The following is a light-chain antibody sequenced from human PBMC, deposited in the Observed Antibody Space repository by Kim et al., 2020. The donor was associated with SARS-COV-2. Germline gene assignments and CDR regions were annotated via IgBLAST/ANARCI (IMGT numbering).Light chain of an antibody. J-gene: IGKJ2*01. V-gene: IGKV3-15*01. CDR2: AAS. CDR3: QQYNSWPYT. CDR1: QSVNSD. Sequence: SVSPGDRATLSCRARQSVNSDSAWYQQKPGQAPRLLMYAASTRASGIPARFSGSGSGTEFTLTISSLQSEDFAVYYCQQYNSWPYTFGQGTKLEI.